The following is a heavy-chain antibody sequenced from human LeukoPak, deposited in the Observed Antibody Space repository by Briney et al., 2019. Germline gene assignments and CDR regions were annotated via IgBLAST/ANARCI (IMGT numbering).Heavy chain of an antibody. J-gene: IGHJ4*02. CDR1: GGSISKYY. CDR2: IYASGST. CDR3: ARTSARGAQFDY. D-gene: IGHD3-10*01. Sequence: PSETLSLTCTVSGGSISKYYWSWIRQPAGMGLEWIGRIYASGSTNYNPSLKSRVTMSVDTSNNQFSLNRSSVTAADTAVYYCARTSARGAQFDYWGQGTLVTVSS. V-gene: IGHV4-4*07.